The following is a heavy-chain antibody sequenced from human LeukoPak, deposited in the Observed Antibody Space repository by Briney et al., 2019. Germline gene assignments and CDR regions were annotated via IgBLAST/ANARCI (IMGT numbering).Heavy chain of an antibody. CDR1: GYTFTSYD. CDR2: INPNSGGT. CDR3: ARVGPRIAAAGTGRVFDY. D-gene: IGHD6-13*01. Sequence: ASVKVSCKASGYTFTSYDINWVRQATGQGLEWMGWINPNSGGTNYAQKFQGRVTMTRDTSISTAYMELSRLRSDDTAVYYCARVGPRIAAAGTGRVFDYWGQGTLVTVSS. J-gene: IGHJ4*02. V-gene: IGHV1-2*02.